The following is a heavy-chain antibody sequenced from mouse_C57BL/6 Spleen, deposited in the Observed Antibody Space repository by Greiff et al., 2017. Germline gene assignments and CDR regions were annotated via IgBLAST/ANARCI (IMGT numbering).Heavy chain of an antibody. CDR3: ASPIYYDYDIDY. V-gene: IGHV14-2*01. CDR2: IDPEDGET. CDR1: GFNIKDYY. D-gene: IGHD2-4*01. J-gene: IGHJ2*01. Sequence: EVQVVESGAELVKPGASVKLSCTASGFNIKDYYMHWVKQRTEQGLEWIGRIDPEDGETTYAPKFQGKATITADTSSNTAYLQLSSLTSEDTAVYYCASPIYYDYDIDYWGQGTTLTVSS.